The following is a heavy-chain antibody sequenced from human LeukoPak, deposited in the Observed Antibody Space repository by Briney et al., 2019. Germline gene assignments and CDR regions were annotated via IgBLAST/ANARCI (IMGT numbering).Heavy chain of an antibody. Sequence: PGGSLRHSCVASGFTPSSYAMSWVRPAPGRGVEWVSAISGSGGSTYYADSVKDRFTIYRDNPKNTLYLQMNSQRAEGTAVYYCAKEAGPMVRGVGYMDVWGKGTTVTVSS. CDR2: ISGSGGST. CDR1: GFTPSSYA. CDR3: AKEAGPMVRGVGYMDV. D-gene: IGHD3-10*01. V-gene: IGHV3-23*01. J-gene: IGHJ6*03.